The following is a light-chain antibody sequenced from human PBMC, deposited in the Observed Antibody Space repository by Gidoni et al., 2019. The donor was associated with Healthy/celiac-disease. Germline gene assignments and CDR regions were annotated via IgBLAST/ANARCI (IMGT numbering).Light chain of an antibody. V-gene: IGKV1-39*01. CDR3: QQSYSTPRT. CDR1: QSISSY. J-gene: IGKJ1*01. CDR2: AAS. Sequence: DIQMTQSPSSLSASVGDRVTITCRASQSISSYLNWYQQKPGKAPKLLIYAASSLQSGVPSRFSGSGSGTDFTFTISSLQPEDFATYSGQQSYSTPRTFGQGTKVEIK.